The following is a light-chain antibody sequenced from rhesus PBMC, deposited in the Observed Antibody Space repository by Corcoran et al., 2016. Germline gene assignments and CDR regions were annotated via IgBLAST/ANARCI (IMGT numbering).Light chain of an antibody. Sequence: DIQMTQSPSSLSASVGDTVTITCRARQGISIYLNWFQQKPGKAPKLLIYAASSLESGVPSRLSGRGSGTEFTHTISSLQPDDFAAYYCLQHSSYPLTFGGGTKVEIK. CDR1: QGISIY. CDR2: AAS. CDR3: LQHSSYPLT. V-gene: IGKV1-28*01. J-gene: IGKJ4*01.